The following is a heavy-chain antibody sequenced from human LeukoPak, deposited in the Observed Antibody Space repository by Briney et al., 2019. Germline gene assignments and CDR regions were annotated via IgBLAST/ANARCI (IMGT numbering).Heavy chain of an antibody. D-gene: IGHD6-19*01. V-gene: IGHV1-18*01. CDR1: GYTFTSYG. J-gene: IGHJ4*02. CDR2: ISAYNGNT. CDR3: ARRGTGYSSGWYYFDY. Sequence: ASVKVSCKASGYTFTSYGISWVRQAPGQGLEWMGWISAYNGNTNYAQKLQGRVTMTTDTSTSTAYMELRSLRSDVTAVYYCARRGTGYSSGWYYFDYWGQGTLVTVSS.